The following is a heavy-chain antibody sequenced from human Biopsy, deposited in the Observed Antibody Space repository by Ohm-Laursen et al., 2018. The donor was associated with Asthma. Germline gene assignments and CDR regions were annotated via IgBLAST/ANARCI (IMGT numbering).Heavy chain of an antibody. CDR3: ARDGADCSSTSCYGGDYYYYYGMDV. CDR2: ISYDGSNK. CDR1: GFTFSSYG. D-gene: IGHD2-2*01. Sequence: SLRLSCSASGFTFSSYGMHWVRQAPGKGLEWVAVISYDGSNKYYADSVKGRFTISRDNSKNTLYLQMNSLRAGDTAVYYCARDGADCSSTSCYGGDYYYYYGMDVWGQGTTVTVSS. J-gene: IGHJ6*02. V-gene: IGHV3-30*03.